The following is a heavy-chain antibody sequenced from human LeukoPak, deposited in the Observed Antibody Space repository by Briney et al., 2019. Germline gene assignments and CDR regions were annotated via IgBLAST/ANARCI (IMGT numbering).Heavy chain of an antibody. CDR2: ISYDGSNK. D-gene: IGHD3-10*01. J-gene: IGHJ6*02. CDR3: AKIYRRFGELPPYYYGMDV. CDR1: GFTFSSYA. V-gene: IGHV3-30*04. Sequence: GGSLRLSCAASGFTFSSYAMHWVRQAPGKGLEWVAVISYDGSNKYYADSVKGRFTISRDNSKNTLYLQMNSLRAEDTAVYYCAKIYRRFGELPPYYYGMDVWGQGTTVTVSS.